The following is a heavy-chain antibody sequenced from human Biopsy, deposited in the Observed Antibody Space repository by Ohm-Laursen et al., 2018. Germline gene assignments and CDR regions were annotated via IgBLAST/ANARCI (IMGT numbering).Heavy chain of an antibody. J-gene: IGHJ3*02. CDR2: ISWSSDSI. D-gene: IGHD3-22*01. CDR3: TKNTQWEGSGYLDAFHI. V-gene: IGHV3-9*01. Sequence: SLRLSCSASGFRFDNTGMHWVRQGPGKGLEWVAGISWSSDSITYAKSVTGRFTISRDNGENSLYLQMNSLRPEYTALYYCTKNTQWEGSGYLDAFHIWGHGAMVTVSS. CDR1: GFRFDNTG.